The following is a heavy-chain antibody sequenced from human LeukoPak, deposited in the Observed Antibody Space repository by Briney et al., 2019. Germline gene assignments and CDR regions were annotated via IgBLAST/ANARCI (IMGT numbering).Heavy chain of an antibody. D-gene: IGHD6-19*01. CDR1: GFTFSSYG. V-gene: IGHV3-30*18. CDR2: ISYDGSNK. J-gene: IGHJ4*02. Sequence: GGSLRLSCAASGFTFSSYGMHWVRQAPGKGLEWVAVISYDGSNKYYADSVKGRFTISRDNAKNSLYLQMNSLRAEDTALYYCAKDIMMAVAGPGYFDYWGQGTLVTVSS. CDR3: AKDIMMAVAGPGYFDY.